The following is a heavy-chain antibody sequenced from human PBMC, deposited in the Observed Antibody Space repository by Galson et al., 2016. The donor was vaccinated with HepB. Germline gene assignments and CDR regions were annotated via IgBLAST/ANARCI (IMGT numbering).Heavy chain of an antibody. D-gene: IGHD3-9*01. CDR3: AKVLSDWSPFDW. Sequence: SLRLSCAASGITFNTYNMVWVRQAPGKGLEWVSYISTSSSPISYRDSVKGRFTISRDNTKNSLYLQLNSLRGEDTAVYYCAKVLSDWSPFDWWGQGTLVTVSS. J-gene: IGHJ4*02. CDR2: ISTSSSPI. V-gene: IGHV3-21*04. CDR1: GITFNTYN.